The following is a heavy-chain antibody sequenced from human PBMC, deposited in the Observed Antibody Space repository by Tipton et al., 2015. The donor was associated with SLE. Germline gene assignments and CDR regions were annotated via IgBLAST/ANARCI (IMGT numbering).Heavy chain of an antibody. CDR3: AKDGSNWNLDY. D-gene: IGHD1-1*01. V-gene: IGHV3-23*01. CDR1: GFTFSNYA. CDR2: ISGSGGGT. J-gene: IGHJ4*02. Sequence: SLRLSCAASGFTFSNYAMNWVRLAPGKGLEWVSTISGSGGGTYYAESVKGRFTISRDNSRNTLYLQMNSLRAEDTAVYYCAKDGSNWNLDYWGLGTLVTVSS.